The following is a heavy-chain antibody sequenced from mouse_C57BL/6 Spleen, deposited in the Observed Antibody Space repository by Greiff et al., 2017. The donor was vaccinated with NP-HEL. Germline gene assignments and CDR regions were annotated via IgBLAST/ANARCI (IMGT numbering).Heavy chain of an antibody. D-gene: IGHD3-1*01. CDR3: ARPPPTQAWFAY. CDR2: IHPNSGST. J-gene: IGHJ3*01. V-gene: IGHV1-64*01. CDR1: GYTFTSYW. Sequence: QVQLQQPGAELVKPGASVKLSCKASGYTFTSYWMHWVKQRPGQGLEWIGMIHPNSGSTNYNEKFKSKATLTVDKSSSTAYMQLSSLTSEDSAVYYCARPPPTQAWFAYWGQGTLVTVSA.